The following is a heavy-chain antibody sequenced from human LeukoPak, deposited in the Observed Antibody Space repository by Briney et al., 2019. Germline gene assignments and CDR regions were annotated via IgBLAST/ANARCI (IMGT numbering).Heavy chain of an antibody. CDR3: ARGREGPEYGDYYYYYYMDV. CDR2: INTNTGNP. D-gene: IGHD4-17*01. V-gene: IGHV7-4-1*02. Sequence: ASVKVSCKTSGYTFSGYYLNWVRQAPGQGLEWMGWINTNTGNPTYAQGFTGRFVFSLDTSVSTAYLQISSLKAEDTAVYYCARGREGPEYGDYYYYYYMDVWGKGTTVTVSS. CDR1: GYTFSGYY. J-gene: IGHJ6*03.